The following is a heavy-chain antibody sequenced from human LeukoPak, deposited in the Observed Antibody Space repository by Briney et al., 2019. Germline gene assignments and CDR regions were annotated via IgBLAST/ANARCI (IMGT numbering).Heavy chain of an antibody. Sequence: GRSLRPSCALSGFTPTTLWMSWVRQAARTGREWVAKIKLDGRETPHMSSLKRRFTISRDNAKNSLYLQMNRLRAEDTAVYYCAKTQGVGTTMIFDYWGQGTLVTVSS. D-gene: IGHD5-18*01. CDR2: IKLDGRET. J-gene: IGHJ4*02. CDR1: GFTPTTLW. V-gene: IGHV3-7*01. CDR3: AKTQGVGTTMIFDY.